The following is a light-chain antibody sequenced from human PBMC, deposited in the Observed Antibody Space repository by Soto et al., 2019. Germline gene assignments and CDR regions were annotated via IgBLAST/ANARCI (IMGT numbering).Light chain of an antibody. CDR1: SSNSGAGYD. CDR2: GNT. J-gene: IGLJ1*01. V-gene: IGLV1-40*01. CDR3: QASVSSLAGLL. Sequence: QPPSLSCTPRDTAINSCNEGSSNSGAGYDVLWYQQLPGSAPKLLIYGNTNGSSGVADRFSCSNSGTSASLAIAGLTAEDEADYFCQASVSSLAGLLFGVGTKVTVL.